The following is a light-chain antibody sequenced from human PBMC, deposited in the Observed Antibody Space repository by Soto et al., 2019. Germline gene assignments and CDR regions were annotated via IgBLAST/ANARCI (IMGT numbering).Light chain of an antibody. CDR3: SSYSTNSPVL. CDR2: DVS. Sequence: QSALTQPASVSGSPGQSITISYTGTSSDVGGYNYVSWYQHHPGKAPKLIIYDVSNRPSGVSNRFSASKSDNTASLTISGLQAEDEADYYCSSYSTNSPVLLGGGTKLTVL. CDR1: SSDVGGYNY. V-gene: IGLV2-14*03. J-gene: IGLJ2*01.